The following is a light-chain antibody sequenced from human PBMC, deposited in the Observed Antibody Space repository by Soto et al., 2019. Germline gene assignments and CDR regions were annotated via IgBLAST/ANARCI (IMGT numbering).Light chain of an antibody. Sequence: NIFNNSLRTLSIKKGEGATLSCRASQSVSSSYLAWYQQKPGQAPRLLIYGASSRATGIPDRFSGSGSGTDFTLTISRLEPEDFAVYYCQQYGISSWTFG. CDR3: QQYGISSWT. CDR1: QSVSSSY. CDR2: GAS. J-gene: IGKJ1*01. V-gene: IGKV3-20*01.